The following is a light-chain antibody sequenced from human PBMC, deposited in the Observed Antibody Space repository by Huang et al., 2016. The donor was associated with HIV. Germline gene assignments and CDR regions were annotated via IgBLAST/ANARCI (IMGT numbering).Light chain of an antibody. CDR1: HSVSSN. J-gene: IGKJ5*01. V-gene: IGKV3-15*01. Sequence: ERVMTQSPATLSVAPGERVTLSCRASHSVSSNLAWYQQKPGQAPRLLIHGASTRATGIPARFSGSGSGTEFTLAISSLQSEDSGVYFCQQYDNWPLTFGQGTQLEIK. CDR3: QQYDNWPLT. CDR2: GAS.